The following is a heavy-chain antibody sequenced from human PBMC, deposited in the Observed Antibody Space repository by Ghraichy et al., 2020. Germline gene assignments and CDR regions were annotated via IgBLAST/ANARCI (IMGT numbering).Heavy chain of an antibody. CDR2: IIPIFGTA. Sequence: SVKVSCKASGGTFSSYAISWVRQAPGQGLEWMGGIIPIFGTANYAQKFPGRVTITADESTSTAYMELSSLRSEDTAVYYCARDPQERLGPADCAFDIWGQGTMVTVSS. V-gene: IGHV1-69*13. J-gene: IGHJ3*02. D-gene: IGHD1-1*01. CDR1: GGTFSSYA. CDR3: ARDPQERLGPADCAFDI.